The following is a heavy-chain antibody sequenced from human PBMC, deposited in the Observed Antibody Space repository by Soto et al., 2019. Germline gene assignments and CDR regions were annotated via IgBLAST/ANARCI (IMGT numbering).Heavy chain of an antibody. D-gene: IGHD2-2*01. CDR3: AKDITRPDYCSSTSCYGMDFSYYGMDV. V-gene: IGHV3-43*01. CDR1: GFTFDDYT. Sequence: GGSLRLSCAASGFTFDDYTMHWVRQAPGKGLEWVSLISWDGGSTYYADSVKGRFTISRDNSKNSLYLQMNSLRTEDTALYYCAKDITRPDYCSSTSCYGMDFSYYGMDVWGQGTTVTVSS. J-gene: IGHJ6*02. CDR2: ISWDGGST.